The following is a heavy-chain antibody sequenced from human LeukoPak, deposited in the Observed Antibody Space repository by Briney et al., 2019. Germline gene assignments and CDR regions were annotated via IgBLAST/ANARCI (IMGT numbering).Heavy chain of an antibody. D-gene: IGHD3-9*01. CDR2: ISGSGITT. V-gene: IGHV3-23*01. J-gene: IGHJ4*02. Sequence: GGSLRLSCAASGFTFSIYAMSWVRQAPGKGLEWVSVISGSGITTYYADSLKGRFTISRDNSKNTLYLQMDSLRAEDTAVYYCAKPEVRYFDWLLYFDQWGQGTLVTVSS. CDR1: GFTFSIYA. CDR3: AKPEVRYFDWLLYFDQ.